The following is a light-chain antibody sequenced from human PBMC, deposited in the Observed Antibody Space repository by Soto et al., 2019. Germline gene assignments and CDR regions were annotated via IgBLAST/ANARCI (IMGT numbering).Light chain of an antibody. CDR3: QQYNNWLSWT. Sequence: DIQMTQSPSTLSASVGDRVTITCRASQSISSWLAWYQQKPGKAPKLLIYKASSLESGVPSRFSGSGSGTEFTLTISSLQSEDFAVYYCQQYNNWLSWTFGQGTKVDIK. V-gene: IGKV1-5*03. CDR1: QSISSW. J-gene: IGKJ1*01. CDR2: KAS.